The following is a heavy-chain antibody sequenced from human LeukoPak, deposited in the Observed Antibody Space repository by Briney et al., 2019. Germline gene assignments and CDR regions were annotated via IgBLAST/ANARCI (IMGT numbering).Heavy chain of an antibody. CDR2: TYYRSKWYN. CDR1: GDSVSSNSAA. CDR3: ARDRHYGDPNWFDP. V-gene: IGHV6-1*01. D-gene: IGHD4-17*01. Sequence: TLSLTCAISGDSVSSNSAAWNWIRQSPSRGLEWLGRTYYRSKWYNDYAVSVKCRITINPDTSKDQFSLQLNSVTPEDTAVYYCARDRHYGDPNWFDPWGQGTLVTVSS. J-gene: IGHJ5*02.